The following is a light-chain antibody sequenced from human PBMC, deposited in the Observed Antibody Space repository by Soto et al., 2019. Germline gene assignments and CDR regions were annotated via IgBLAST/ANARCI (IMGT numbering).Light chain of an antibody. CDR3: SSYTSSRTHVV. V-gene: IGLV2-14*01. Sequence: QSALTQPASVSGSPGQSITISCTGTSSDVGGYNYVSWYQQHPGKAPKLMIYEVSNRPSGVSNRFSGSKSGNTASPTISGLQAEDEADYYCSSYTSSRTHVVFGGGTKLTVL. CDR1: SSDVGGYNY. CDR2: EVS. J-gene: IGLJ2*01.